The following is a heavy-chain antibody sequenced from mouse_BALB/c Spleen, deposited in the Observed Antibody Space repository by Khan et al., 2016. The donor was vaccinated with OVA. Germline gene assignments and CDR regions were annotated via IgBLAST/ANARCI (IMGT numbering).Heavy chain of an antibody. CDR1: GYTFTTAG. J-gene: IGHJ4*01. V-gene: IGHV9-4*02. Sequence: QIQLVQSGPELKKPGETVRISCKASGYTFTTAGIQWVQKMPGKGLKWIGWINTHSGVPKYAEDFKGRFAFSLEISVNTAYLQITNLKNEDTATYFCARPPYFSYVLVYWGQGTSVTVSS. D-gene: IGHD2-10*01. CDR3: ARPPYFSYVLVY. CDR2: INTHSGVP.